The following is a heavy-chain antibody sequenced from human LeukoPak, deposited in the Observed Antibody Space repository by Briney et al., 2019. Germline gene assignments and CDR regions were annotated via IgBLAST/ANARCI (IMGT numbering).Heavy chain of an antibody. D-gene: IGHD6-13*01. CDR1: GFTFRSYD. CDR3: ARAAYSSTWYSRYFDL. Sequence: GGSLRLSCAASGFTFRSYDMHWVRQATGKGLAWVSGIGTAGEIYYPGSVKGRFTISRENAKNSLYLQMNSLRAGDTAVYYCARAAYSSTWYSRYFDLWGRGTLVTVSS. J-gene: IGHJ2*01. CDR2: IGTAGEI. V-gene: IGHV3-13*01.